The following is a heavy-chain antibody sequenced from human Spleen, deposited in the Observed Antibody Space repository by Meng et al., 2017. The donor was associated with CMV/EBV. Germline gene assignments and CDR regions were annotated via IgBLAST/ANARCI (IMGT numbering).Heavy chain of an antibody. V-gene: IGHV4-39*01. J-gene: IGHJ4*02. CDR1: SIITRSFC. CDR3: ARHLRGYSWPKSD. CDR2: FFHRGAT. D-gene: IGHD1-26*01. Sequence: SIITRSFCWGWLRQPPGKGLEWIVSFFHRGATYSNPSFRSRVAISVDTSKNQFSLRLSSVTATDTAVYYCARHLRGYSWPKSDWGQGTLVTVSS.